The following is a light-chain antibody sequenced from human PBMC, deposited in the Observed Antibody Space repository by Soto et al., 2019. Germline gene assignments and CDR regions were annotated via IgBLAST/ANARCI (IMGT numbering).Light chain of an antibody. Sequence: EIVMTQSPATLSVSPGERATLSCRASQSVSSNFAWYQQKPGQAPRLLIYGASTRATGIPARFSGSGSGPEFTLTISSLQSEDFAVYYCQQYNNWPALYTFGQGTKLEIK. V-gene: IGKV3-15*01. CDR2: GAS. J-gene: IGKJ2*01. CDR1: QSVSSN. CDR3: QQYNNWPALYT.